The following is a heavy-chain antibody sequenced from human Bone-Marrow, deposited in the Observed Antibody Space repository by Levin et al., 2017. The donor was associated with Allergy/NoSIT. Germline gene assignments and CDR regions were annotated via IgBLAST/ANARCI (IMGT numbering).Heavy chain of an antibody. Sequence: GESLKISCKASGYRFTDYYIHWVRQAPGQGPEWMGWIDPKSGGTQYAQKFQGRVTMTRVTSISTAYMDLSRLTSDDTAVYYCAKILSAWHIFDYWGQGTPVAVSS. CDR2: IDPKSGGT. CDR3: AKILSAWHIFDY. J-gene: IGHJ4*02. D-gene: IGHD6-19*01. V-gene: IGHV1-2*02. CDR1: GYRFTDYY.